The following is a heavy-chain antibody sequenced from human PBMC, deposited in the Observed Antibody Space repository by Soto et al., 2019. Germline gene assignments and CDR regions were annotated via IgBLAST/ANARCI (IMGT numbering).Heavy chain of an antibody. J-gene: IGHJ4*02. V-gene: IGHV4-59*01. Sequence: QVQLQESGPGLVKPSETLSLTCTVSGGSISSYYWSWIRQPPGKGLEWVGYIYYSGSTNYNPSLKSRVTIYVDTSRRQSSLKLGSVTAADAAVYSWAGGREMAPPSPAVYWGQGTLVTVSS. CDR1: GGSISSYY. CDR2: IYYSGST. D-gene: IGHD5-12*01. CDR3: AGGREMAPPSPAVY.